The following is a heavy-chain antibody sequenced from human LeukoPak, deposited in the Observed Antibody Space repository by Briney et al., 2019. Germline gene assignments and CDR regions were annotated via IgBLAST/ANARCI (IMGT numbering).Heavy chain of an antibody. V-gene: IGHV3-30*03. J-gene: IGHJ4*02. CDR2: ISDDGSNK. CDR3: VGGLVGCSGGSCYPTDY. CDR1: GFTFSSYG. Sequence: QTGGSLRLSCAASGFTFSSYGMHWVRQAPGKGLEWVAVISDDGSNKYYADSVKGRFTISRDNSKNTLYLQMNSLRAEDTAVYYCVGGLVGCSGGSCYPTDYWGQGTLVTVSS. D-gene: IGHD2-15*01.